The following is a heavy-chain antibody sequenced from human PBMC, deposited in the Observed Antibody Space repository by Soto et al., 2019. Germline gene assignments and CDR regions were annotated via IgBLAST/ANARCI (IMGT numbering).Heavy chain of an antibody. Sequence: QVQLQQWGAGLLKPSETLSLTCALYGGSFSGYYWSWIRQPPGKGLEWIGEINHSGSTNYNPSLKSRVTISVDTSKNQFSLKLSSVTAADTAVYYCARGSSKGPRGFDYWGQGTLVTVSS. CDR3: ARGSSKGPRGFDY. V-gene: IGHV4-34*01. J-gene: IGHJ4*02. D-gene: IGHD2-2*01. CDR2: INHSGST. CDR1: GGSFSGYY.